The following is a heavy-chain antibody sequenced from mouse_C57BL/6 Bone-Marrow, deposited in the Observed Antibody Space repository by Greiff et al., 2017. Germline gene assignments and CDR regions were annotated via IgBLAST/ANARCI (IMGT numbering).Heavy chain of an antibody. Sequence: QVQLKQPGAELVKPGASLKESCKASGYPFTSYGTHWVKQRPGQGLEWIGRIHPSDSDTNYNQKFKGKATLTVDKSSSTAYMQLSSLTSEDSAVYYCATYGNYGRVYAMDYWGQGTSVTVSS. V-gene: IGHV1-74*01. CDR2: IHPSDSDT. D-gene: IGHD2-1*01. CDR3: ATYGNYGRVYAMDY. CDR1: GYPFTSYG. J-gene: IGHJ4*01.